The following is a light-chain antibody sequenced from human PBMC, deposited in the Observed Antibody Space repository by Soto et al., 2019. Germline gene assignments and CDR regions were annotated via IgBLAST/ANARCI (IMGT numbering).Light chain of an antibody. V-gene: IGKV3-15*01. Sequence: EIVMTQSPATLSVSPGERATLSCRASQSIINNLAWYQQKPGQAPRLLIYGASTSATGIPARFSGSGSGTEFTLTISSLQSEDFAVYSCQHYNDLPLTFGGGTKVEIK. J-gene: IGKJ4*01. CDR2: GAS. CDR3: QHYNDLPLT. CDR1: QSIINN.